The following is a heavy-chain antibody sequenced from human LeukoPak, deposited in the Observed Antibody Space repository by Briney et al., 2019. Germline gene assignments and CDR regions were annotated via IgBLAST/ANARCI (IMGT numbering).Heavy chain of an antibody. CDR2: IYYSGST. J-gene: IGHJ4*02. D-gene: IGHD2-8*01. CDR1: GGSISSSSYY. CDR3: ARYATDTLFDY. V-gene: IGHV4-39*01. Sequence: SETLSLTCTVSGGSISSSSYYWGWIRQPPGKGLQWIGSIYYSGSTYYNPSLKSRVTISVDTSKNQFSLKLSSVTAADTAVYYCARYATDTLFDYWGQGTLVTVSS.